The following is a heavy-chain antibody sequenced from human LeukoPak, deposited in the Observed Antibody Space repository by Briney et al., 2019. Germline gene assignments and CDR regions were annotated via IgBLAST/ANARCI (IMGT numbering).Heavy chain of an antibody. V-gene: IGHV4-34*01. D-gene: IGHD1-7*01. Sequence: PSETLSLTCAVYGGSFSGYYWSWVRQPPGKGLEWIGEINHSGSTNYNPSLKSRVTISVGTSKNQFSLKLSSVTAADTAVYYCARGLSLITGTTAVVATKGSLDYWGQGTLVTVSS. CDR3: ARGLSLITGTTAVVATKGSLDY. CDR1: GGSFSGYY. CDR2: INHSGST. J-gene: IGHJ4*02.